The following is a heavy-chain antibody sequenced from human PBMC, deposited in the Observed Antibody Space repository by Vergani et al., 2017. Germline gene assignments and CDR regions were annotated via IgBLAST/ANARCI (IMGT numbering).Heavy chain of an antibody. J-gene: IGHJ4*02. CDR2: ISYDGNNK. D-gene: IGHD2-2*01. CDR1: GFTFSSYG. CDR3: AKDRRAAIPSYFDY. V-gene: IGHV3-30*18. Sequence: VHLVESGGGVVQPGRSLRLSCAASGFTFSSYGMHWVRQAPGKGLEWVAVISYDGNNKYFADSVKGRFTISRDNSKNTLYLQMNSLRTEDTAVYYCAKDRRAAIPSYFDYWGQGTLVTVSS.